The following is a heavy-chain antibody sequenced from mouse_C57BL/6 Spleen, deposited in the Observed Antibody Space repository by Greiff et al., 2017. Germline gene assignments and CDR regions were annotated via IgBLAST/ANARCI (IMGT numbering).Heavy chain of an antibody. J-gene: IGHJ3*01. CDR3: ARSGYDGCPSFAY. V-gene: IGHV1-55*01. CDR2: IYPGSGST. D-gene: IGHD2-3*01. CDR1: GYTFTSYW. Sequence: QVQLQQPGAELVKPGASVKMSCKASGYTFTSYWITWVKQRPGQGLEWIGDIYPGSGSTNYNEKFKSKATLSVDTSSSTAYMQLSSLTSEDSAVYYCARSGYDGCPSFAYWGQGTLVTVSA.